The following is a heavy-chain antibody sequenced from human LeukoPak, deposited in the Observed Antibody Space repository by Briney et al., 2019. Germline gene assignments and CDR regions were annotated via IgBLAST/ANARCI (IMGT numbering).Heavy chain of an antibody. CDR2: IKQDGSEK. V-gene: IGHV3-7*01. J-gene: IGHJ4*02. CDR1: GFTFNYYW. Sequence: PGGSLRISCAASGFTFNYYWMTWVRQVPGKGLEWVANIKQDGSEKYYVNSVKGRFTISRDNAKNSLYLQMNSLRAEDTAVYYCARGLLIPAAGYFDYWGQGTLVTVSS. CDR3: ARGLLIPAAGYFDY. D-gene: IGHD2-2*01.